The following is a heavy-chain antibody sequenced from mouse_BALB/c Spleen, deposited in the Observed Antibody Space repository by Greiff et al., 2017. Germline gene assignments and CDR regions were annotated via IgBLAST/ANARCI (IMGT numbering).Heavy chain of an antibody. J-gene: IGHJ1*01. D-gene: IGHD1-1*01. CDR3: ARAYYGSSDWSFDV. CDR2: ISSGGSYT. V-gene: IGHV5-9-4*01. Sequence: EVQRVESGGGLVKPGGSLKLSCAASGFTFSSYAMSWVRQSPEKRLEWVAEISSGGSYTYYPDTVTGRFTISRDNAKNTLYLEMSSLRSEDTAMFYCARAYYGSSDWSFDVWGEGTTVTVSS. CDR1: GFTFSSYA.